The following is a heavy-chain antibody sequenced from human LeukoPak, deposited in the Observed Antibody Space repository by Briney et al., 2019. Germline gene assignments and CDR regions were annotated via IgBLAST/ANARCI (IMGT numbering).Heavy chain of an antibody. D-gene: IGHD3-9*01. Sequence: PSETLSLTCAVSGGSISSSNWWSWVRQPPGKGLEWIREIYHSGSTNYNPSLKSRVTISVDKSKNQFSLKLSSVTAADTAVYYCARDVRYFDWSQLVNYFDYWGQGTLVTVSS. V-gene: IGHV4-4*02. CDR3: ARDVRYFDWSQLVNYFDY. CDR1: GGSISSSNW. CDR2: IYHSGST. J-gene: IGHJ4*02.